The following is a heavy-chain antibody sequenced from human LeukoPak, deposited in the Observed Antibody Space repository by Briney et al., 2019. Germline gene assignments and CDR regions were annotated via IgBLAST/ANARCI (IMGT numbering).Heavy chain of an antibody. V-gene: IGHV1-2*02. CDR2: INPNSGGT. CDR3: ARVLGITYFDY. J-gene: IGHJ4*02. CDR1: GGTFSSYA. D-gene: IGHD7-27*01. Sequence: GASVKVSCKASGGTFSSYAISWVRQAPGQGLEWMGWINPNSGGTNYAQKFQGRVTMTRDTSISTAYMELSRLRSDDTAVYYCARVLGITYFDYWGQGTLVTVSS.